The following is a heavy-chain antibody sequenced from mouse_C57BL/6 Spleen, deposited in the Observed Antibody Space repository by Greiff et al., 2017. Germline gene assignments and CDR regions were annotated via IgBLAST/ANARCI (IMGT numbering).Heavy chain of an antibody. CDR3: ITTVVGYFDV. CDR1: GYTFTSYW. CDR2: IDPSDSET. V-gene: IGHV1-52*01. Sequence: QVQLKQPGAELVRPGSSVKLSCKASGYTFTSYWMHWVKQRPIQGLEWIGNIDPSDSETHYNQKFKDKATLTVDKSSSTAYMQLSSLTSEDSAVYYCITTVVGYFDVWGTGTTVTVSS. J-gene: IGHJ1*03. D-gene: IGHD1-1*01.